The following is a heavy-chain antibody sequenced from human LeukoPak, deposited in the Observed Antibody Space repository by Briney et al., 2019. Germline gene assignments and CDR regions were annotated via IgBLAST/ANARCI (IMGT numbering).Heavy chain of an antibody. J-gene: IGHJ1*01. D-gene: IGHD2-21*02. CDR3: ARVVVTAIPTHAEYFQH. CDR2: IYYSGST. Sequence: PSETLSLTCTVSGGSIGSSSYYWGWIRQPPGKGLEWIGSIYYSGSTYYNPSLKSRVTISVDTSKNQFSLRLSSVTAAGTAVYYCARVVVTAIPTHAEYFQHWGQGTLVTVSS. CDR1: GGSIGSSSYY. V-gene: IGHV4-39*01.